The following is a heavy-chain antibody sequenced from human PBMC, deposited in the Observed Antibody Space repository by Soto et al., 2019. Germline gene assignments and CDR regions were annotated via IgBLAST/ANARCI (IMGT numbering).Heavy chain of an antibody. J-gene: IGHJ6*02. V-gene: IGHV3-43D*04. D-gene: IGHD3-3*01. Sequence: LRLSCAASGFTFDDYAMHAVRQAPGKGLEWVSLISWDGGSTYYADSVKGRFTISRDNSKNSLYLQMNSLRAEDTALYYCAKGYDFWSGHPGGLDYGMDVWGQGTTVTVSS. CDR1: GFTFDDYA. CDR3: AKGYDFWSGHPGGLDYGMDV. CDR2: ISWDGGST.